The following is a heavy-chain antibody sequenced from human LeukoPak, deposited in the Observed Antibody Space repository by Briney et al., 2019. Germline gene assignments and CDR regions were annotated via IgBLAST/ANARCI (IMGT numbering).Heavy chain of an antibody. Sequence: ASVKVSCKASGYTFTSYYMHWVRQAPGQGPEWMGGIIPIFGTANYAQKFQGRVTITADESTSTAYMELSSLRSEDTAVYYCATERVGATTAPFDYWGQGTLVTVSS. D-gene: IGHD1-26*01. CDR1: GYTFTSYY. CDR2: IIPIFGTA. V-gene: IGHV1-69*13. CDR3: ATERVGATTAPFDY. J-gene: IGHJ4*02.